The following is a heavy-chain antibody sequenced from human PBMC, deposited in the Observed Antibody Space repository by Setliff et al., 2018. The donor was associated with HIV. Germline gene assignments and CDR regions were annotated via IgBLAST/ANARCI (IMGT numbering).Heavy chain of an antibody. CDR2: ISAYNGNT. V-gene: IGHV1-18*01. D-gene: IGHD3-22*01. CDR1: GYTFTSYG. Sequence: ASVKVSCKASGYTFTSYGISWVRQAPGQGLEWMGWISAYNGNTNYAQKLQGRVTMTTDTSTSTAYMELRSLRSDDTAVYYCARDTNLIYDSSGYYMDVWGTGTAVTVSS. J-gene: IGHJ6*03. CDR3: ARDTNLIYDSSGYYMDV.